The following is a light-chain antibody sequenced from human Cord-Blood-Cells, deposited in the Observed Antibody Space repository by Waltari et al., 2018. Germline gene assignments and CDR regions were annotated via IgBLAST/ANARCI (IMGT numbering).Light chain of an antibody. V-gene: IGLV2-14*01. CDR3: SSYTSSSTLGV. CDR2: DVS. CDR1: SSDVGGYHH. Sequence: QSALTQPASVSGSPGQSITIPCTGTSSDVGGYHHVSWYQQHPGKAPKLMIYDVSNRPSGVSNRFSGSKSGNTASLTISGLQAEDEADYYCSSYTSSSTLGVFGGGTKLTVL. J-gene: IGLJ2*01.